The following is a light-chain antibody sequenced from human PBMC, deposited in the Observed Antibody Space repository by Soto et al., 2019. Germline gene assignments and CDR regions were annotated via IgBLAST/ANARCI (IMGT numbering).Light chain of an antibody. V-gene: IGKV3-20*01. Sequence: EIELTQSPGTLSFSPGETATLSCSASQSVTSTYLGWYQQKPGQAPSLLIYGASSRATGIPDRFSGSGSGTDFTLTISRLEPEDFAVYYCQQYVSPPNTFGQGTRLEIK. J-gene: IGKJ5*01. CDR2: GAS. CDR1: QSVTSTY. CDR3: QQYVSPPNT.